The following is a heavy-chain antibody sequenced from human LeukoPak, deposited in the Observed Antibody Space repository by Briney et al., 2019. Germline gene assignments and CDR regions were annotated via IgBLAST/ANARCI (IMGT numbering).Heavy chain of an antibody. CDR1: GYTFSGYY. V-gene: IGHV1-2*02. CDR3: ARDRGPADYYDSSGYYGAFDI. D-gene: IGHD3-22*01. Sequence: ASVKVSCKASGYTFSGYYMNWVRQAPGQGLEWMGWINPNSGGTNYAQKFQGRVTMTRDTSISTAYMELSRLRSDDTAVYYCARDRGPADYYDSSGYYGAFDIWGQGTMVTVSS. J-gene: IGHJ3*02. CDR2: INPNSGGT.